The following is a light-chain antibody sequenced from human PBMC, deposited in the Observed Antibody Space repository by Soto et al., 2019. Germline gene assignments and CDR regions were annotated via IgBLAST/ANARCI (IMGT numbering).Light chain of an antibody. CDR2: EVS. CDR1: SSDVGGYNY. V-gene: IGLV2-14*01. J-gene: IGLJ3*02. CDR3: SSYTSRSTLV. Sequence: QSVLTQPASVSGSPGQSITISCTGTSSDVGGYNYVSWYQQHPGKAPKLMIYEVSNRPSGVSNRFSGSKSGNTASLTISWLQAEDEADYYCSSYTSRSTLVFGGGTKLTVL.